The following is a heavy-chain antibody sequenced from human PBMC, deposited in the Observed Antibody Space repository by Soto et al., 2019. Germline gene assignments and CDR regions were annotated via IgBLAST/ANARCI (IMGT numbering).Heavy chain of an antibody. CDR1: GGSISSSNW. Sequence: QVQLQESGPGLVKPSGTLSLTCAVSGGSISSSNWWSWVRQPPGKGLEWIGEIYHSGSTNYNPSLQIRVTLSVHKSNTQFSLKLSSVTAADTAVYYCATTWIQLYYGMDVWGQGTTVTVSS. J-gene: IGHJ6*02. V-gene: IGHV4-4*02. CDR2: IYHSGST. CDR3: ATTWIQLYYGMDV. D-gene: IGHD5-18*01.